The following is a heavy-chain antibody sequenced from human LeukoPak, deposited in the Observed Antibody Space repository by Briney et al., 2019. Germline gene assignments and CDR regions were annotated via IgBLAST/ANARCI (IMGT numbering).Heavy chain of an antibody. J-gene: IGHJ4*02. Sequence: PGGSLRLSCAASGFTFSSYAMHWVRQAPGKGLEWVAVISYDGSNKYYADSVKGRFTISRGNSKNTLYLQMNSLRAEDTAVYYCARDDPGSLAFDYWGQGTLVTVSS. CDR2: ISYDGSNK. D-gene: IGHD3-10*01. CDR3: ARDDPGSLAFDY. V-gene: IGHV3-30*04. CDR1: GFTFSSYA.